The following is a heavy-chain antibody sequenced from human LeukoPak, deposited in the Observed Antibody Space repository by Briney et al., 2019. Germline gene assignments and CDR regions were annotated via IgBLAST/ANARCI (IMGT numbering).Heavy chain of an antibody. Sequence: PSETLSLTCTLSGGSISTYYWSWIRQPPGKGLEWIGYIYHSGSTNYNPSLKSRVTISVDTSKNQFSLKLSSVTAADTAVYYCARDGDHYYYSGMDVWGQGTTVTVSS. CDR3: ARDGDHYYYSGMDV. D-gene: IGHD4-17*01. V-gene: IGHV4-59*12. CDR1: GGSISTYY. CDR2: IYHSGST. J-gene: IGHJ6*02.